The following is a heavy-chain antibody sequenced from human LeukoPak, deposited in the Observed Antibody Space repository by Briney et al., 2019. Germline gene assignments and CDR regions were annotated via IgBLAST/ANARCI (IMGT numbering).Heavy chain of an antibody. Sequence: PSETLSLTCTVSGGSVISSSYYWGWTRQPPGKGLECIASIYYIGSPYYNPSLKSRVTISVDTSKNRFILNLSSVTAADTAVYCCARHAGQIYSGYDNYFDYWGQGNLVTVSS. CDR2: IYYIGSP. D-gene: IGHD5-12*01. V-gene: IGHV4-39*01. J-gene: IGHJ4*02. CDR3: ARHAGQIYSGYDNYFDY. CDR1: GGSVISSSYY.